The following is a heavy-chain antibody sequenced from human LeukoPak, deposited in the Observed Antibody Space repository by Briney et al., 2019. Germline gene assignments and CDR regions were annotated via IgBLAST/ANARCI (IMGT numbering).Heavy chain of an antibody. CDR2: IISSSRYI. D-gene: IGHD3-3*01. V-gene: IGHV3-21*01. Sequence: GGSLRLSCAASRFTFSSYSMNWFRQAPGKGLEWVSSIISSSRYIYYADSVKGRFTISRDNAKNSLYLQMNSLRAEDTAVYYCAPGKLGFWSGIFDYWGQGTLVTVSS. J-gene: IGHJ4*02. CDR1: RFTFSSYS. CDR3: APGKLGFWSGIFDY.